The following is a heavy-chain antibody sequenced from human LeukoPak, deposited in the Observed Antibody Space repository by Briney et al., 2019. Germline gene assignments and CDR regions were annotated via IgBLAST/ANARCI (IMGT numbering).Heavy chain of an antibody. J-gene: IGHJ6*02. D-gene: IGHD3-10*01. V-gene: IGHV3-53*01. CDR1: GLTVSSHY. CDR3: ARGVMVRGVNLYYYYYGMDV. CDR2: LYIDGTT. Sequence: GGSLRLSCAASGLTVSSHYMSWVRQAPGRGLEYVSVLYIDGTTYYADSVKGRFTISRDNSKNTLYLQMNSLRAEDTAVYYCARGVMVRGVNLYYYYYGMDVWGQGTTVTVSS.